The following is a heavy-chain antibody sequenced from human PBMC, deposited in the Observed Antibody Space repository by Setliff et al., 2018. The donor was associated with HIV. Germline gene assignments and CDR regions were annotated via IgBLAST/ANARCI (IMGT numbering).Heavy chain of an antibody. V-gene: IGHV3-7*01. Sequence: PGGSLRLSCVVSGFNFKSGWMTWVRQAPGKGLEWVAKIKQDGSDKYYVDSVKGRFTISRDNAKNSLYLQMNSLRAEDTAMYYCARDGGEYWGQGTLVPVSS. D-gene: IGHD3-16*01. J-gene: IGHJ4*02. CDR1: GFNFKSGW. CDR3: ARDGGEY. CDR2: IKQDGSDK.